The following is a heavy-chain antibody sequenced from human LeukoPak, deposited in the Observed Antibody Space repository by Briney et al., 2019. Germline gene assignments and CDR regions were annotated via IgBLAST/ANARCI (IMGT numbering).Heavy chain of an antibody. CDR2: ISGSGGST. CDR1: GFTFSSYA. J-gene: IGHJ6*02. D-gene: IGHD7-27*01. V-gene: IGHV3-23*01. Sequence: QSGGSLRLSCAASGFTFSSYAMSWVRQAPGKGLEWVSAISGSGGSTYYADSVKGRFTISRDNSKNTLYLQMNSLRAEDTAVYYCAKDGDHYYYGMDVWGQGTTVTVSS. CDR3: AKDGDHYYYGMDV.